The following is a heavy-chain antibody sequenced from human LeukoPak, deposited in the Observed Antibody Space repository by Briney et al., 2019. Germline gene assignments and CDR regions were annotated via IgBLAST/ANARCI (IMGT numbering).Heavy chain of an antibody. CDR3: AKTSSGWAPFDY. CDR1: GFTFSRYW. Sequence: GGSLRLSCAASGFTFSRYWMNWVRQAPGKGLEWVANIKHDGSVQNYVDSVKGRFTISRDNSKNTLYLQMNSLRAEDTAVYYCAKTSSGWAPFDYWGQGTLVTVSS. D-gene: IGHD6-19*01. J-gene: IGHJ4*02. V-gene: IGHV3-7*01. CDR2: IKHDGSVQ.